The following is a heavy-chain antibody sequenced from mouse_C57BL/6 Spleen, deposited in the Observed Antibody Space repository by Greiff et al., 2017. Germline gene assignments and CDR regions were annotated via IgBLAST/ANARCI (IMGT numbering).Heavy chain of an antibody. J-gene: IGHJ4*01. D-gene: IGHD4-1*01. CDR3: AKVAGTGAMDY. CDR1: GYSITSGYY. V-gene: IGHV3-6*01. Sequence: EVHLVEPGPGLVKPSPSLSLTCSVTGYSITSGYYWYWIRQFPGNQLEWMGYIRYDGSTNYNPSLKNRISITRDTSKNQFFLKLNSVTTEDTATYYCAKVAGTGAMDYWGQGTSVTVSS. CDR2: IRYDGST.